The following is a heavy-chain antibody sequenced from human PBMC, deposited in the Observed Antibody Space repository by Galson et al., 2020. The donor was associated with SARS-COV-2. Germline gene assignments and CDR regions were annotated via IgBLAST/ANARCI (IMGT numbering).Heavy chain of an antibody. CDR1: VFTFNHSW. D-gene: IGHD3-10*01. CDR3: ARGGSGSLDH. J-gene: IGHJ5*02. Sequence: GESLKTFCAASVFTFNHSWMHWVRQAPGKRLVWVSHITSDGSITPFAGSVKGRFTISRDNAKNTLYLQMNSLRAEDTAVYYCARGGSGSLDHWGQGTLVTVSS. V-gene: IGHV3-74*01. CDR2: ITSDGSIT.